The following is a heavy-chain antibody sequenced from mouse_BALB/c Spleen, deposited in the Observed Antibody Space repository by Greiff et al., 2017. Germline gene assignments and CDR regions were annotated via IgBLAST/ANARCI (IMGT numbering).Heavy chain of an antibody. D-gene: IGHD2-12*01. J-gene: IGHJ4*01. CDR2: INPSSGYT. CDR1: GYTFTSYT. V-gene: IGHV1-4*02. CDR3: ARWSYSYAMDY. Sequence: VQLQQSAAELARPGASVKMSCKASGYTFTSYTMHWVKQRPGQGLEWIGYINPSSGYTEYNQKFKDKTTLTADKSSSTAYMQLSSLTSEDSAVYYCARWSYSYAMDYWGQGTSVTVSS.